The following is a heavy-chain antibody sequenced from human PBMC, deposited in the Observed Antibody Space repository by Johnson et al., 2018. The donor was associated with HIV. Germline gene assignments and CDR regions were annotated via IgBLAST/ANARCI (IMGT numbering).Heavy chain of an antibody. CDR2: ISYDGSNK. CDR1: GFSVSSNF. CDR3: ARRRGDGAAFDF. D-gene: IGHD5-24*01. Sequence: QVQLVESGGGLVQPGRSLRLSCAAHGFSVSSNFMSWVRQAPGKGLEWVAVISYDGSNKYYADSVKGRFTISRDNAKNSLYLQMNSLRAEDTAVYYCARRRGDGAAFDFWGQGTMVTVSS. V-gene: IGHV3-30*03. J-gene: IGHJ3*01.